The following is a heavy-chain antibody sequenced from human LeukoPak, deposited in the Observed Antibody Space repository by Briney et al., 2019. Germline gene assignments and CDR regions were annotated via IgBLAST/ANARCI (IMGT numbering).Heavy chain of an antibody. CDR3: ARHLSDITSSPNY. D-gene: IGHD2-2*01. CDR2: IYPRDSRT. Sequence: GESLKISCKGSGYSFSSDWIAWVRQMPGKGLEWMGVIYPRDSRTTYSPSFQGQVTISADKSISTAYLQWTSLKASDTAMYYCARHLSDITSSPNYWGPGTLVTVSS. V-gene: IGHV5-51*01. CDR1: GYSFSSDW. J-gene: IGHJ4*02.